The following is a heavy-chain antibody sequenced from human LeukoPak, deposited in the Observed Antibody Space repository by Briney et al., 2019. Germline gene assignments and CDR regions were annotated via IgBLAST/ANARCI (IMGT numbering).Heavy chain of an antibody. D-gene: IGHD1-14*01. Sequence: SETLSLTCTVSGGSIDSGGYYWSWIRQPPGKGLEWIGHIYHSGSTYYNPSLKSRVTISADRSKNQFSLKLSSVTAADTAVYYCARHGTREGDWFDPWGQGTLVTVSS. CDR3: ARHGTREGDWFDP. J-gene: IGHJ5*02. CDR2: IYHSGST. CDR1: GGSIDSGGYY. V-gene: IGHV4-30-2*01.